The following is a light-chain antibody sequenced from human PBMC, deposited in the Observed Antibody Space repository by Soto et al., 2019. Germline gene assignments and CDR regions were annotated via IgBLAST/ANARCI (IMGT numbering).Light chain of an antibody. Sequence: QSALTQPASVSGSPGQSITISCTGTSSDIGHYDYVSWYQQHPGKAPKPXXYQVTYRPSGVSNRYSGPKSGNSASLTISGLQADDEADYYCCSLTTSHTYVFGSGTKVTVL. J-gene: IGLJ1*01. CDR3: CSLTTSHTYV. V-gene: IGLV2-14*01. CDR2: QVT. CDR1: SSDIGHYDY.